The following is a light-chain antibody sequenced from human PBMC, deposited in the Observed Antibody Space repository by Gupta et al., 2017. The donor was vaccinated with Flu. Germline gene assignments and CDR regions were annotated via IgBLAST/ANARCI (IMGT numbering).Light chain of an antibody. Sequence: GAVTSDYFPNWFQQKPGQAPRSLIYSASNKHSWTPARFSDSLLGGKAALTLSAVQPEDEADYYCLLYHYDAQLWVFGGGTRLTVL. CDR2: SAS. CDR3: LLYHYDAQLWV. CDR1: GAVTSDYF. J-gene: IGLJ3*02. V-gene: IGLV7-43*01.